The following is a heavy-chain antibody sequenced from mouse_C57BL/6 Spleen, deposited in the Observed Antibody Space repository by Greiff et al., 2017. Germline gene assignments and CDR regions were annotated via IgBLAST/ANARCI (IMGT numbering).Heavy chain of an antibody. J-gene: IGHJ3*01. V-gene: IGHV1-82*01. CDR3: ARIFAY. CDR1: GYAFSSSW. CDR2: FYPGDGDT. Sequence: QVQLQQSGPELVKPGASVKISCKASGYAFSSSWMNWVKQRPGKGLEWIGRFYPGDGDTNYNGKFKGKATLTADKSSSTAYMQLSSLTSEDSAVYFCARIFAYWGQGTLVTVSA.